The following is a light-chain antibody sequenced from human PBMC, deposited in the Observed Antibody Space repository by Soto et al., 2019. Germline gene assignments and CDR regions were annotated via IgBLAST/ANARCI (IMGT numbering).Light chain of an antibody. Sequence: QSALTQPASVSGSPGQSITISCTGTTSDVGGYNYVSWYQQYPGKAPKLMIFEVTYRPSGISNRFSGSKSGNTASLSISGLQAEDEADYYCSSYTSSSTSVVFGGGTKLTV. V-gene: IGLV2-14*01. CDR1: TSDVGGYNY. CDR3: SSYTSSSTSVV. CDR2: EVT. J-gene: IGLJ2*01.